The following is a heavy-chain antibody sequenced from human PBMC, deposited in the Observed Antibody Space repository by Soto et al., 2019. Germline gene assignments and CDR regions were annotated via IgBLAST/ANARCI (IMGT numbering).Heavy chain of an antibody. CDR1: GYTFINYA. CDR2: INTVTGTT. V-gene: IGHV1-3*04. Sequence: QVQLVQSGAEVKKPGASVKISCKASGYTFINYAIHWVRQAPGQSLEWMGRINTVTGTTKFAQRFQGTLTIPRDTSASTAYMSLSSLKSEDTAVFFCARAHESGFDYWGQGTLVTVSS. CDR3: ARAHESGFDY. J-gene: IGHJ4*02. D-gene: IGHD3-3*01.